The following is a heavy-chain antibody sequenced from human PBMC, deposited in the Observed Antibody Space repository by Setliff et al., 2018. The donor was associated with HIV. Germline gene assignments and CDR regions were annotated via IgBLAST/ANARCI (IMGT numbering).Heavy chain of an antibody. V-gene: IGHV3-66*02. CDR2: IYSDGST. Sequence: PGGSLRLSCAASGFTVSSNYMNWVRQAPGKGLEWVSIIYSDGSTYHADSVKGRFTLSRDTSKNTLSLQMNSLRPEDTAVFYCARVRLYSSALDYWGQGTLVTVSS. CDR3: ARVRLYSSALDY. D-gene: IGHD3-22*01. CDR1: GFTVSSNY. J-gene: IGHJ4*02.